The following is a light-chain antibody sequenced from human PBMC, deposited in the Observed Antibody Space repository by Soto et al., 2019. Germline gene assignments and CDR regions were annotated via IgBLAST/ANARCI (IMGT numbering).Light chain of an antibody. CDR3: CSYAGSSTLV. J-gene: IGLJ2*01. Sequence: QSVLTQPASVSGSPGQSITISCTGTSSDVGSYNLVSWYQQHPGKAPKLMIYEGSKRPSGVSNRFSGSKSGNTASLTISWLQAEDEADYYCCSYAGSSTLVFGGGTKVTVL. CDR2: EGS. CDR1: SSDVGSYNL. V-gene: IGLV2-23*01.